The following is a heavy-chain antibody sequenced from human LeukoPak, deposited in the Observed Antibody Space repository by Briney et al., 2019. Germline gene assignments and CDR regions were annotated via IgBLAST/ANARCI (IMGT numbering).Heavy chain of an antibody. D-gene: IGHD3-9*01. Sequence: GASVKVSCKASGYTFTSYGISWVRQAPGQGLEWMGWISACNGNTNYAQKLQGRVTMTTDTSTSTAYMELRSLRSDDTAVYYCARMSDILTGYYSHFDYWGQGTLVTVSS. V-gene: IGHV1-18*01. CDR3: ARMSDILTGYYSHFDY. CDR2: ISACNGNT. CDR1: GYTFTSYG. J-gene: IGHJ4*02.